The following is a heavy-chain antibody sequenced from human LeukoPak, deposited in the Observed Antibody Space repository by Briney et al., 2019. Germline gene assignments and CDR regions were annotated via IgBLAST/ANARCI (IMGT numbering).Heavy chain of an antibody. Sequence: ASVKVSCKASGGTFSSYAISWVRQAPGQGLEWMGGIIPTFGTANYAQKFQGRVTITTDESTSTAYMELSRLRSDDTAVYYCARGWYSSSSGIGYWGQGTLVTVSS. D-gene: IGHD6-6*01. CDR1: GGTFSSYA. CDR2: IIPTFGTA. J-gene: IGHJ4*02. CDR3: ARGWYSSSSGIGY. V-gene: IGHV1-69*05.